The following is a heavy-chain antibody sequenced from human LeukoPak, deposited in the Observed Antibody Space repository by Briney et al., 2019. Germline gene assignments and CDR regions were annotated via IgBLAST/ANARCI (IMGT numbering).Heavy chain of an antibody. D-gene: IGHD6-19*01. J-gene: IGHJ4*02. CDR2: IYPGDADT. CDR3: ARLGGYSSGWYYSDY. CDR1: GYSFTSYW. Sequence: GESLKISCKGSGYSFTSYWIGWVRQMPGKGLEWMGIIYPGDADTRYSPSFQGQVTISADKSISTAYLQWSSLKASDTAMYYCARLGGYSSGWYYSDYWGQGTLVTVSS. V-gene: IGHV5-51*01.